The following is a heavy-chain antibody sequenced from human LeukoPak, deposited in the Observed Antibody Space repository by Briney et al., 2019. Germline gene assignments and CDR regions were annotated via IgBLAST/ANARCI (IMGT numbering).Heavy chain of an antibody. CDR2: ISSSSSTM. CDR3: ARLISGYDSY. D-gene: IGHD5-12*01. J-gene: IGHJ4*02. V-gene: IGHV3-48*02. CDR1: GFTFTSYG. Sequence: GGSLRLSCSASGFTFTSYGMNWVRQAPGKGLEWVSYISSSSSTMYYADSVKGRFTISRGNAENSLYLQMDSLRDEDTAIYYCARLISGYDSYWGQGTLVTVS.